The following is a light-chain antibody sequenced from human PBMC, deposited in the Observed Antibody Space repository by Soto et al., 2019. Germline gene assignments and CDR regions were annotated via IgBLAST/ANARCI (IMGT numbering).Light chain of an antibody. CDR3: QQYCSSQGLT. V-gene: IGKV3-20*01. Sequence: EIVLTQSPGTLSLSPGERATLSCRASQSVSSSYLAWYQQKPGQDPRLLIYGASSRATGIPDRFSGSGSGTDFTLTISRLEPEDFAVYYCQQYCSSQGLTFGGGTKVEIK. J-gene: IGKJ4*01. CDR2: GAS. CDR1: QSVSSSY.